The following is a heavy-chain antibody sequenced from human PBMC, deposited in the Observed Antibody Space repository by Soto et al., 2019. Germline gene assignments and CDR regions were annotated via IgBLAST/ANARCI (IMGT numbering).Heavy chain of an antibody. D-gene: IGHD2-2*01. J-gene: IGHJ4*02. CDR2: IYTSGST. CDR1: GGSISSYY. V-gene: IGHV4-4*07. CDR3: ARACSSNSCYDVFDY. Sequence: KPSETLSLTCTVSGGSISSYYWSWTRQPAGKGLEWIGRIYTSGSTNYNPSLKSRVTMSVDTSKNQFSLKLSSVTAADTAVYYCARACSSNSCYDVFDYWGQRTLVTVSS.